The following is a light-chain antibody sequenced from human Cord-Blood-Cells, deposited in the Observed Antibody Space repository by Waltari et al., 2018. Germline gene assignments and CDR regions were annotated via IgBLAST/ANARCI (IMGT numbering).Light chain of an antibody. CDR1: SSDVGGYNY. CDR2: DVS. Sequence: QSALTQPRSVSGSPGQSVTISCTGTSSDVGGYNYVSWYQQHPGKAPKLMIYDVSKRPSGVPDRFSGSKSGNTASLTISVLLAEDEADYYCCSYAGSYVFGTGTKVTVL. V-gene: IGLV2-11*01. J-gene: IGLJ1*01. CDR3: CSYAGSYV.